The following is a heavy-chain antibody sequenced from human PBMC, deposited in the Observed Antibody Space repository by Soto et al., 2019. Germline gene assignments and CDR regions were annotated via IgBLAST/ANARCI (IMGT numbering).Heavy chain of an antibody. Sequence: QMQLVESGGGVVQPGRSLRLSCAASGFTFSSYAMHWVRQAPGKGLEWVAVISYDGSNKYYADSVKGRFTISRDNSKNTLYLQMNSLRAEDTAVYYCARGPSSLTRFDYWGQGTLVTVSS. CDR3: ARGPSSLTRFDY. D-gene: IGHD2-2*01. CDR1: GFTFSSYA. J-gene: IGHJ4*02. V-gene: IGHV3-30-3*01. CDR2: ISYDGSNK.